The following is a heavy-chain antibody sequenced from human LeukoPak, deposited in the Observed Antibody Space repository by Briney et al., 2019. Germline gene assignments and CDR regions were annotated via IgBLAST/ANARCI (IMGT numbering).Heavy chain of an antibody. V-gene: IGHV4-34*01. CDR1: GGSFSGYY. D-gene: IGHD6-13*01. Sequence: SETLSLTCAVYGGSFSGYYWSWIRQPPGKGLEWIGEINHSGSTNYNPSLKSRVTISVDTSKSQFSLKLSSVTAADTAVYYCARGRYSSSWYDIWGQGTMVTVSS. CDR3: ARGRYSSSWYDI. CDR2: INHSGST. J-gene: IGHJ3*02.